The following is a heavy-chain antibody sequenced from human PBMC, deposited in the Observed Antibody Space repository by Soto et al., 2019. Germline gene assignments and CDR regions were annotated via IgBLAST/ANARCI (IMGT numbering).Heavy chain of an antibody. Sequence: SVKVSCKASGGTFSSSAISWVRQAPGQGLEWMGGIIPIFGTANYAQKFQGRVTITADESTSTAYMEVSSLRSEDTAVYYCARGRGYSYGYGFYYGMDVWGQGTTVTVSS. CDR3: ARGRGYSYGYGFYYGMDV. CDR2: IIPIFGTA. J-gene: IGHJ6*02. D-gene: IGHD5-18*01. V-gene: IGHV1-69*13. CDR1: GGTFSSSA.